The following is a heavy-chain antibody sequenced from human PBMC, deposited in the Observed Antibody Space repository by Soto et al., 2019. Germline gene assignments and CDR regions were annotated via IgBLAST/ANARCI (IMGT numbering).Heavy chain of an antibody. CDR3: ARHGSY. CDR2: IYYGGSS. J-gene: IGHJ4*02. Sequence: SELMAVTCTVSFVSISSSSYYWGWFRQPPGKGLEWIGTIYYGGSSHSNPSLKSRVTISLDTSKNQFSLTLTSVTAADTAVYYCARHGSYWGQGTLVTV. CDR1: FVSISSSSYY. V-gene: IGHV4-39*01.